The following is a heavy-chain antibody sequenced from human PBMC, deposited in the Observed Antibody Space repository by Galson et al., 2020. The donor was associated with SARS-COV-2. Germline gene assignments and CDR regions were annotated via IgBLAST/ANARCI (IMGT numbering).Heavy chain of an antibody. CDR3: AKDIGSAGASCGSGT. V-gene: IGHV3-9*01. CDR2: ISWDSGSI. Sequence: SLKISCAASGFTFDDYAMHWVRQAPGKGLEWVSGISWDSGSIGYADSVKGRFTISRDNAKNSLYLQMNSLRAVDTALYYCAKDIGSAGASCGSGTWGLGTLLPVSS. CDR1: GFTFDDYA. J-gene: IGHJ4*02. D-gene: IGHD3-10*01.